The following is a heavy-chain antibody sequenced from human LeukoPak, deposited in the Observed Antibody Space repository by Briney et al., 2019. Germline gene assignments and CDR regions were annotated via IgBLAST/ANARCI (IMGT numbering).Heavy chain of an antibody. J-gene: IGHJ2*01. V-gene: IGHV4-4*07. CDR1: GGSISSYY. CDR3: ARDLWYDSSGYYYSWYFDL. CDR2: IYTSGST. D-gene: IGHD3-22*01. Sequence: SETLSLTCTVSGGSISSYYWSWIRQPAGKGLEWIGRIYTSGSTNYNPSLKSRVTMSVDTSKNQFSLKLSSVTAADTAVYYCARDLWYDSSGYYYSWYFDLWGRGTLVTVS.